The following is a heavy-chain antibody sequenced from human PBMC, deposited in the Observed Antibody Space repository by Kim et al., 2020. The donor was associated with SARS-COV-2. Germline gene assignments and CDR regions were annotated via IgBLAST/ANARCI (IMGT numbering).Heavy chain of an antibody. Sequence: ASVKVSCKASGYTFSAYFMHWVRQAPGQGLEWMGWINPNSGVTNYAQKFQGRVTMTRDTSISTAYMELSSLRSDDTAVYYCVRVNTIYEVVVPEGVRFDPWGQGTQVTVSS. CDR3: VRVNTIYEVVVPEGVRFDP. V-gene: IGHV1-2*02. J-gene: IGHJ5*02. CDR2: INPNSGVT. D-gene: IGHD3-3*01. CDR1: GYTFSAYF.